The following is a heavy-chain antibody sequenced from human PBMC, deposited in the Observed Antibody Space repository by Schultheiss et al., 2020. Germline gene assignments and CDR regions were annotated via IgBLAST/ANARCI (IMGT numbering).Heavy chain of an antibody. CDR2: IWYDGSNK. D-gene: IGHD3-10*01. Sequence: GGSLRLSCAASGFTFSSYGMHWVRQAPGKGLEWVAVIWYDGSNKYYADSVKGRFTISRDNAKNSLYLQMNSLRAEDTAVYYCARVGYYYGSGSGYNWFDPWGQGTLVTVSS. CDR1: GFTFSSYG. J-gene: IGHJ5*02. CDR3: ARVGYYYGSGSGYNWFDP. V-gene: IGHV3-33*08.